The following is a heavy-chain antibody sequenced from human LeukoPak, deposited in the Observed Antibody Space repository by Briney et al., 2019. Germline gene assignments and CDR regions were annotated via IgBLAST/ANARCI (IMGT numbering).Heavy chain of an antibody. D-gene: IGHD3-10*01. CDR1: GYTFTSYG. Sequence: GASVKVSCKASGYTFTSYGISWVRQAPGRGLEWMGWISAYNGNTNYAQKLQGRVTMTTDTSTSTAYMELRSLRPEDTAVYYCARVYPWRYYYGSGSSRKGSGNLWFDPWGQGTLVTVSS. V-gene: IGHV1-18*01. CDR3: ARVYPWRYYYGSGSSRKGSGNLWFDP. J-gene: IGHJ5*02. CDR2: ISAYNGNT.